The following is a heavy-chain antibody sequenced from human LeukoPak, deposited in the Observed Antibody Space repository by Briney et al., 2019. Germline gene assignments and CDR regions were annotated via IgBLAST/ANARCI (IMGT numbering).Heavy chain of an antibody. CDR2: IYYSGST. J-gene: IGHJ3*02. D-gene: IGHD3-9*01. V-gene: IGHV4-31*01. Sequence: SQTLSLECNVSGGSIRSGGYYWSWNRQHPWKGLPWIAYIYYSGSTCYDLSFRNQVTISVDTSKNRFSLKLSSVNAADTAMYYCARVQNYDILTGYRLRAFDIWGQGTMVTVSS. CDR1: GGSIRSGGYY. CDR3: ARVQNYDILTGYRLRAFDI.